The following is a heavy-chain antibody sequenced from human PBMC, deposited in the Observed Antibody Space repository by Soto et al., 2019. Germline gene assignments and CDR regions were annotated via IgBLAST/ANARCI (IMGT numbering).Heavy chain of an antibody. CDR3: AKVLIVGATLNWFDP. D-gene: IGHD1-26*01. Sequence: GGSLRLSCAASGSIFSGYGMHWVRQAPGKGLEWVAVIWYDGSNKYYADSVKGRFTISRDNSKNMLYLQMDSLRAEDTAVYYCAKVLIVGATLNWFDPWGQGTLVTVSS. CDR2: IWYDGSNK. V-gene: IGHV3-33*06. J-gene: IGHJ5*02. CDR1: GSIFSGYG.